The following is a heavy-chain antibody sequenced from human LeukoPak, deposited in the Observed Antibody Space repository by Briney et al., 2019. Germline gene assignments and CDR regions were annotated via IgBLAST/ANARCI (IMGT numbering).Heavy chain of an antibody. J-gene: IGHJ4*02. CDR2: IYSGGST. CDR1: GFTFSSYS. D-gene: IGHD3-22*01. Sequence: GGSLRLSCAAPGFTFSSYSMNWVRQAPGKGLEWVSVIYSGGSTYYADSVKGRFTISRDNSKNTLYLQMNSLRAEDTAVYYCARGYYYDSSGYLYWGQGTLVTVSS. CDR3: ARGYYYDSSGYLY. V-gene: IGHV3-66*01.